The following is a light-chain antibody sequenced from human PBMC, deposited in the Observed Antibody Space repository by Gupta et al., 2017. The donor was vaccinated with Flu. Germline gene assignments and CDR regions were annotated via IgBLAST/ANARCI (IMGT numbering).Light chain of an antibody. Sequence: VTIVSTGTSSDVGGYNYVSWYPHHPVKVPNLLIYEVTKRPSGVPGRFSGSKSGNTASLTVSGLQTEDEADYFCRSYAGNDNLWVFGGGTKLTVL. CDR1: SSDVGGYNY. CDR2: EVT. V-gene: IGLV2-8*01. J-gene: IGLJ3*02. CDR3: RSYAGNDNLWV.